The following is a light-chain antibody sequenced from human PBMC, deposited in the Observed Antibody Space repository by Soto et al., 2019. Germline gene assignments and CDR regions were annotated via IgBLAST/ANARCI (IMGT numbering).Light chain of an antibody. CDR3: QQTSSFPLT. CDR2: AAS. CDR1: QAVSSR. J-gene: IGKJ4*01. V-gene: IGKV1D-12*01. Sequence: DIQMTQSPSSVSASVGDRVTITCRASQAVSSRLVWYQQKPGKAPKLLIFAASYLQSGVPSRFSGSGSGTYFTLTISNLQPEDFATYYCQQTSSFPLTFGGGTKVEIE.